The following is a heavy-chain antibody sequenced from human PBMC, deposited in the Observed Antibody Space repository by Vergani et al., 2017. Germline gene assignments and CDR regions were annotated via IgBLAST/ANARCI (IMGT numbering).Heavy chain of an antibody. D-gene: IGHD2-21*02. CDR3: ARNPYCGGDCYSDACDI. CDR1: GGPISSYY. Sequence: QVQLQESGPGLVKPSETLSLTCTVSGGPISSYYWSWIRQPPGKGLEWIGYIYYSGSTNYNPSLKSRVTISVDTSKNQFSLKLSSVTAADTAVYYCARNPYCGGDCYSDACDIGGQETRVTVSS. CDR2: IYYSGST. J-gene: IGHJ3*02. V-gene: IGHV4-59*01.